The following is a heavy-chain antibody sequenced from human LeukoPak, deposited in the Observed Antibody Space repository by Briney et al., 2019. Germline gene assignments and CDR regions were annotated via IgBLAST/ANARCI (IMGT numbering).Heavy chain of an antibody. CDR1: GFTFNSYD. CDR2: IGTAGDT. CDR3: ARAVEQRLDWYFDL. V-gene: IGHV3-13*01. J-gene: IGHJ2*01. D-gene: IGHD6-19*01. Sequence: GGSLRLSCAASGFTFNSYDMHWVRHTTGEGLEWVSTIGTAGDTYYPGSVKGRFTISRENAKNSLYLRMNSLRAGDTAVYYCARAVEQRLDWYFDLWGRGTLVTVSS.